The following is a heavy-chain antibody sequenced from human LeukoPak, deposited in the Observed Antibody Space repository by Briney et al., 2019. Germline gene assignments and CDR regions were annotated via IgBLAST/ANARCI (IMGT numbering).Heavy chain of an antibody. D-gene: IGHD5-12*01. Sequence: SETLSLTCTVSGGSISSYYWSWIRQPPGKGLEWIGYIYYSGSTNYNPSLKSRVTIPVDTSKNQFSLKLSSVTAADTAVYYCARDRGDGSHYYGMDVWGQGTTVTVSS. CDR3: ARDRGDGSHYYGMDV. J-gene: IGHJ6*02. CDR1: GGSISSYY. V-gene: IGHV4-59*01. CDR2: IYYSGST.